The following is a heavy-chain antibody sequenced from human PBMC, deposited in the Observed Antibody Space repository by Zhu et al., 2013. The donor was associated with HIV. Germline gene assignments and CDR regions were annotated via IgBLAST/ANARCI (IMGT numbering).Heavy chain of an antibody. V-gene: IGHV1-69*01. Sequence: QVQLVQSGAEVKKPGSSVKVSCKASGGTFSSYAISWVRQAPGQGLEWMGGIIPIFGTANYAQKFQGRVTITADESTSTAYMELSSLRSEDTAVYYCARGPEAENYDFWSGSNDYWGQGTLVTVSS. CDR2: IIPIFGTA. CDR3: ARGPEAENYDFWSGSNDY. CDR1: GGTFSSYA. D-gene: IGHD3-3*01. J-gene: IGHJ4*02.